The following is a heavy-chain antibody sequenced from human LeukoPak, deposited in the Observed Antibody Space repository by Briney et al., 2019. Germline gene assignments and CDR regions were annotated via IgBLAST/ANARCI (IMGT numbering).Heavy chain of an antibody. CDR1: TGSLSSGGYY. Sequence: PSQTLSLTCTVSTGSLSSGGYYWSWIRQHPGKGLEWIGYIYYSGSPYYNPSLKSRATISVDTSKTQFSLKLSSVTAADTAVYYCARDSGDWFDPWGRGTLVTVSS. V-gene: IGHV4-31*03. CDR3: ARDSGDWFDP. CDR2: IYYSGSP. J-gene: IGHJ5*02. D-gene: IGHD3-10*01.